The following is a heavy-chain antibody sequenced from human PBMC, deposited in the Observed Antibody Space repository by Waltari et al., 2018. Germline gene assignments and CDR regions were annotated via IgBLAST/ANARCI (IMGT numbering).Heavy chain of an antibody. CDR2: IIPIFGTA. D-gene: IGHD6-19*01. CDR3: ARNGLADSMGDY. V-gene: IGHV1-69*05. CDR1: GGTFSSYA. Sequence: QVQLVQSGAEVKKPGSSVKVSCKASGGTFSSYAISWVRQAPGQGLEWMGGIIPIFGTANSAQKFQGIVTSTTDESTSTAYMELSRLRSDDTAVYYCARNGLADSMGDYWGQGTLVTVSS. J-gene: IGHJ4*02.